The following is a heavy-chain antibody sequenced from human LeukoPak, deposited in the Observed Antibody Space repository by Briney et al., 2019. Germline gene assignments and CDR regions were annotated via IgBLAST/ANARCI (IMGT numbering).Heavy chain of an antibody. CDR2: ISFDGSNT. CDR3: ARDLWGADDEFDL. V-gene: IGHV3-30-3*01. CDR1: GFTFSSYT. J-gene: IGHJ4*02. Sequence: GGSLRLSCAASGFTFSSYTMHWVRQAPGKGLEWVAVISFDGSNTYYADSVKGRFTISRDNSKNTLYLQMNSLRDEDSALYYCARDLWGADDEFDLWGQGTLVTVSS. D-gene: IGHD3-16*01.